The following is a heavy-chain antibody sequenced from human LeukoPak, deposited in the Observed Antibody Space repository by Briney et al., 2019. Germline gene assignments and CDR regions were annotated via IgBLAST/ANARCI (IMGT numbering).Heavy chain of an antibody. CDR1: GGSISSSSYY. CDR2: IYYSGST. Sequence: SETLSLTCTVSGGSISSSSYYWGWIRQPPGKGLEWIGSIYYSGSTYYNPSLKSRVTISVDTSKNQFSLKLSSVTAADTAVYYCARQRWLGELLPYYFDYWGQGTLVTVSS. J-gene: IGHJ4*02. D-gene: IGHD3-10*01. CDR3: ARQRWLGELLPYYFDY. V-gene: IGHV4-39*01.